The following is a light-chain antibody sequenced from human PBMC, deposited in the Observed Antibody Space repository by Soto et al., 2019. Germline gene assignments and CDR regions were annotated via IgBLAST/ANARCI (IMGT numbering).Light chain of an antibody. V-gene: IGKV1-39*01. CDR2: AAS. J-gene: IGKJ4*01. Sequence: IQLTQSPSSLSASVGYRVTITCRASQGIRSALGWYQQKPGKVPKLLIYAASTLQSGVPSRFSGSGSGTDFTHTISSLQPEDFATYYCQQSYSTPLTFGGGTKVDIK. CDR3: QQSYSTPLT. CDR1: QGIRSA.